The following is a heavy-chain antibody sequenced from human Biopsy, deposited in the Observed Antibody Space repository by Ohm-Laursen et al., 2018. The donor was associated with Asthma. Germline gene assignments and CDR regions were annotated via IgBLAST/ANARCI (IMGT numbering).Heavy chain of an antibody. D-gene: IGHD4-23*01. CDR3: ARAYGGSFFSGSFDI. J-gene: IGHJ3*02. V-gene: IGHV3-53*01. CDR2: IYSGGGT. Sequence: SLRLSCAASGFTVSTNGMSWVRQPPGKGLEWVSVIYSGGGTYCADSVQGRVTISRDNSKNTLSPQMNSLRAEDTAVYYCARAYGGSFFSGSFDIWGQGTMVTVSS. CDR1: GFTVSTNG.